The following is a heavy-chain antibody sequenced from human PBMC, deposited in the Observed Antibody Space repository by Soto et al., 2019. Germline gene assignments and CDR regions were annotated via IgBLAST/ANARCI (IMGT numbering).Heavy chain of an antibody. CDR1: GFTFNSYA. CDR3: AKEDRSGYPFDS. CDR2: ISGSGDRT. V-gene: IGHV3-23*01. D-gene: IGHD3-22*01. Sequence: EVQLLESGGGLVKPGGSLRLSCAASGFTFNSYAMSWVRQAPGKGLEWVSSISGSGDRTSYADSVKGRFTISRDNSKNTLYLQMNSLRAEDTAVHYCAKEDRSGYPFDSWGQGTPVTVSS. J-gene: IGHJ4*02.